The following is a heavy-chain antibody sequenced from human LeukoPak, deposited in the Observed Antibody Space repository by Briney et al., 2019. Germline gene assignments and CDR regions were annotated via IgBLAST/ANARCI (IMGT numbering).Heavy chain of an antibody. CDR3: ARVPNYATFGFDP. V-gene: IGHV4-30-2*01. J-gene: IGHJ5*02. Sequence: PSQTLSLTCTVSGGSISSGGYYWSWIRQPPGKGLEWIGYIYHSGSTYYNPSLKSRVTISVDRSKNQFSLKLSSVTAADTAVYYCARVPNYATFGFDPWGQGTLVTVSS. D-gene: IGHD1-7*01. CDR1: GGSISSGGYY. CDR2: IYHSGST.